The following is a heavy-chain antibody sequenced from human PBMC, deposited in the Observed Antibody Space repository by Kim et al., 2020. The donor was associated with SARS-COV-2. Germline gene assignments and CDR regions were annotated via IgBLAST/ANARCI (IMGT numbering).Heavy chain of an antibody. CDR2: IRGSGGTT. D-gene: IGHD6-19*01. Sequence: GGSLRLSCAASGFNFNNYAMSWVRQAPGKGLEWVSGIRGSGGTTSSAASVKGRFTISRDNSKNTLYLYMDSLRADDTAVYYCAKVTSGSSGWFEYFQHWGQGTLVTVSS. CDR1: GFNFNNYA. CDR3: AKVTSGSSGWFEYFQH. V-gene: IGHV3-23*01. J-gene: IGHJ1*01.